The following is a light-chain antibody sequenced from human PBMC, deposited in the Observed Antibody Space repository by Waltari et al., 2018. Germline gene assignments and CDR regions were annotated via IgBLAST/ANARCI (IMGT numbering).Light chain of an antibody. V-gene: IGLV1-51*01. Sequence: QSVLTQPPSVSAAPGQKVTISCSGSSSNIGNYFVSWYHQLPGAAPKLLIYDKNKRPSGIPDRFSASKSGTSATLDSTGLQIGDEADYYCATWDNSLTDVVFGGGTKLTVL. CDR1: SSNIGNYF. J-gene: IGLJ2*01. CDR3: ATWDNSLTDVV. CDR2: DKN.